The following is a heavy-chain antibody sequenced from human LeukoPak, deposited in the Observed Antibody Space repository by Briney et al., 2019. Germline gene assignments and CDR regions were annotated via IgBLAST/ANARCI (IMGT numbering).Heavy chain of an antibody. Sequence: SETLSLTCTVSGGSISSSSYYWGWIRQPPGKGLEWTGSIYYSGSTYYNPSLKSRVTISVDTSKNQFSLKLSSVTAADTAVYYCARSLGMEWLFTDYWGQGTLVTVSS. D-gene: IGHD3-3*01. V-gene: IGHV4-39*07. J-gene: IGHJ4*02. CDR2: IYYSGST. CDR3: ARSLGMEWLFTDY. CDR1: GGSISSSSYY.